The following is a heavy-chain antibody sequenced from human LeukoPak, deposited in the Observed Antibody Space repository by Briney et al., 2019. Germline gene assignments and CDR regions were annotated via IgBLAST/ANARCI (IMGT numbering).Heavy chain of an antibody. J-gene: IGHJ6*03. CDR2: ISSSSSYI. CDR1: GFTFSSYS. Sequence: GGSLRLSCAASGFTFSSYSMNWVRQAPGKGLEWVSSISSSSSYIYYADSVKGRFTISRDNAKNSLYLQMNSLRAEDTAVYYCARGLSTWIQLLYMDVWGKGTTVTVSS. CDR3: ARGLSTWIQLLYMDV. D-gene: IGHD5-18*01. V-gene: IGHV3-21*01.